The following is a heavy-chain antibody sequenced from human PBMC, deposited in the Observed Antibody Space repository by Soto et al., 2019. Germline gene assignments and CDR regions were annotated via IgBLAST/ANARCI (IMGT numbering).Heavy chain of an antibody. J-gene: IGHJ3*02. D-gene: IGHD6-19*01. V-gene: IGHV6-1*01. CDR2: TYYRSKWYN. Sequence: PSQTLSLTCAISGDSVSSNSAAWNWIRQSPSRGLEWLGRTYYRSKWYNDYAVSVKSRITINPDTSKNQFSLQPNSVTPEDTAVYYCASRLAVAGPGDAFDIWGQGTMVTVSS. CDR1: GDSVSSNSAA. CDR3: ASRLAVAGPGDAFDI.